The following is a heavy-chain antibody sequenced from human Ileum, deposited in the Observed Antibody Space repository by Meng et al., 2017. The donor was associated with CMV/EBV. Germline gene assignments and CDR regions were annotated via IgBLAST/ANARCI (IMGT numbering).Heavy chain of an antibody. V-gene: IGHV4-34*01. Sequence: VHLQQWGVVLLRPSEPLSLTCAVFGRSFTGYCWSGFRQSPGKGLEWIGEITHSERTTYNLSLKSRVTISVDMSKYQFSLKLTSVTAADTSIYYCARGLASGWPDYWGQGTLVTVSS. CDR3: ARGLASGWPDY. CDR1: GRSFTGYC. J-gene: IGHJ4*02. D-gene: IGHD3-10*01. CDR2: ITHSERT.